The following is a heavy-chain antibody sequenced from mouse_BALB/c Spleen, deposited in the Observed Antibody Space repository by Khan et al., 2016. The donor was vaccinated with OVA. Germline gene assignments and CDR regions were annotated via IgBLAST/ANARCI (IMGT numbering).Heavy chain of an antibody. CDR1: GFTFTSYA. V-gene: IGHV5-9-3*01. CDR3: ATSYFCDFDY. J-gene: IGHJ2*01. D-gene: IGHD1-1*01. Sequence: EVELVESGGGLVKPGGSLKLSCAASGFTFTSYAMSWVRQTPEKRLEWVATISSGGSYTYYPDSVKGRFTISRDNAKNTLYLQTSSLRSEDTAMFYCATSYFCDFDYWGQGTTLTVSS. CDR2: ISSGGSYT.